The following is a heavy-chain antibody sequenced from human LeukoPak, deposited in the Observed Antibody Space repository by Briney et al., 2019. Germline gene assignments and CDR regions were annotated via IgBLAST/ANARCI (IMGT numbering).Heavy chain of an antibody. J-gene: IGHJ4*02. V-gene: IGHV3-23*01. Sequence: GGSLRLSCAASGFTFSSYGMSWGRQAPGKGLEWDSGISAGGSNTYYADSVMGRFTISRDNSKNTVYLQMNSLRAEDTAVYYCAKSSPPPIHYWGQGTLVTVSS. CDR3: AKSSPPPIHY. CDR1: GFTFSSYG. D-gene: IGHD2-2*02. CDR2: ISAGGSNT.